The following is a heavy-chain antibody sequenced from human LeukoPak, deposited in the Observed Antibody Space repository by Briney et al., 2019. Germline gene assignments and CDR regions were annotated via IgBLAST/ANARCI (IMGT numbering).Heavy chain of an antibody. CDR1: GFXFSSYE. CDR3: ARVRTDDWGPFDY. J-gene: IGHJ4*02. Sequence: PGGSLRLSCAASGFXFSSYEINWVRQAPGKGLGWVSFICSSGSIIFYADSLRGRFTISRDNAKNSMYLQMNSLRAEDTAVYYCARVRTDDWGPFDYWGQGTLVTVSS. D-gene: IGHD7-27*01. CDR2: ICSSGSII. V-gene: IGHV3-48*03.